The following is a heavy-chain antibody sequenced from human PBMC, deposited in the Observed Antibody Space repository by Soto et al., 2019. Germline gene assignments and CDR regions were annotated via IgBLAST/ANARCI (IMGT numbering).Heavy chain of an antibody. CDR1: GFTFSSYG. CDR2: ISYDGSNK. CDR3: AKDHGGAGGMDV. D-gene: IGHD1-26*01. V-gene: IGHV3-30*18. Sequence: ESGGGVVQPGRSLRLSCAASGFTFSSYGMHWVRQAPGKGLEWVAVISYDGSNKYYADSVKGRFTISRDNSKNTLYLQMNSLRAEDTAVYYCAKDHGGAGGMDVWGQGTTVTVSS. J-gene: IGHJ6*02.